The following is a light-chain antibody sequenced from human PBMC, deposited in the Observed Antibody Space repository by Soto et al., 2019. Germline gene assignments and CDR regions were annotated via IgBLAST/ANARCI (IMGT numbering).Light chain of an antibody. Sequence: QSVLTQPPSLSEAPRRMVSISCSGSSSNIGNHAVNWYQQLPGKAPKLLIYYDDLLPSGVSDRFSGSKSGASASLAISGLQSEDEADYYCAAWDDSLNGYVFGTGTKVTVL. CDR2: YDD. V-gene: IGLV1-36*01. CDR1: SSNIGNHA. CDR3: AAWDDSLNGYV. J-gene: IGLJ1*01.